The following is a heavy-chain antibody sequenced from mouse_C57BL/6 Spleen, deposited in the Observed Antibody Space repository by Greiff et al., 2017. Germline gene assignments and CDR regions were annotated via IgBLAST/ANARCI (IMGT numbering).Heavy chain of an antibody. D-gene: IGHD3-2*02. CDR3: ARDQGTFHWYFDV. J-gene: IGHJ1*03. CDR2: LSYDGSN. Sequence: EVQLQQSGPGLVKPSQSLSLTCSVSGYSITSGYYWNWIRQFPGNLLELMGFLSYDGSNNYNPSLQNRISITRDTSKNQFFLKLNSVTTEDTTTYYCARDQGTFHWYFDVWGTGTTVTVSS. V-gene: IGHV3-6*01. CDR1: GYSITSGYY.